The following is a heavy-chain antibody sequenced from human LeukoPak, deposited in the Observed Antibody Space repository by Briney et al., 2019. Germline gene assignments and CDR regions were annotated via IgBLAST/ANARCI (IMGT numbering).Heavy chain of an antibody. Sequence: GGSLRLSCAASGFTFSSYAMSWVRQAPGKGLEWVSTFSGSGGSTHYADSVKGRFTISRDNSKNTLYLQMNSLRAEDTAVYYCAKDGDGYNYGAFDIWGQGTMVTVSS. CDR1: GFTFSSYA. D-gene: IGHD5-24*01. CDR2: FSGSGGST. J-gene: IGHJ3*02. V-gene: IGHV3-23*01. CDR3: AKDGDGYNYGAFDI.